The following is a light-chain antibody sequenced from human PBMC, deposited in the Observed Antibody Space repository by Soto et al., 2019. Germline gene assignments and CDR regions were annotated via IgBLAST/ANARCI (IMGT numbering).Light chain of an antibody. Sequence: QSVLTQPPSVSGAPGQRVTISCTGSSSNIGAGYDVHWYQQVPGTAPKLLIYGNINRPSGVPDRFSGAKSGTSASLAITGLQADDEADYCGQSYDSSLTVVFGGGTKLTVL. CDR1: SSNIGAGYD. V-gene: IGLV1-40*01. J-gene: IGLJ2*01. CDR3: QSYDSSLTVV. CDR2: GNI.